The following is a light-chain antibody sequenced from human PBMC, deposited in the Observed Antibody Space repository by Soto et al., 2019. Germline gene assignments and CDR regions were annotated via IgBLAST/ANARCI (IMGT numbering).Light chain of an antibody. CDR2: DAS. CDR3: QQFNSYTLT. V-gene: IGKV1-5*01. J-gene: IGKJ4*01. CDR1: QSLVTW. Sequence: DIQITQSPSTLSASVGDRVTITCRASQSLVTWLAWYQQKPGKAPKLLIYDASRLETGVPSRFSGSGSGTEFSLTISSLQPDDFATYYCQQFNSYTLTFGGGTKVDIK.